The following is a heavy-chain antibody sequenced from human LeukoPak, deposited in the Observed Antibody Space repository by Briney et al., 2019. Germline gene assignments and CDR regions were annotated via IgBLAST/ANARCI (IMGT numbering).Heavy chain of an antibody. D-gene: IGHD1-7*01. CDR1: GFTFTSSA. Sequence: SVKVSCKASGFTFTSSAVQWVRQARGQRLEWIGWIVVGSGNTNYAQKFQERVTITRDMSTSTAYMELSSLRSEDTAVYYCAKRTGVTELHFDHWGQGTLVTVSS. CDR2: IVVGSGNT. J-gene: IGHJ4*02. CDR3: AKRTGVTELHFDH. V-gene: IGHV1-58*01.